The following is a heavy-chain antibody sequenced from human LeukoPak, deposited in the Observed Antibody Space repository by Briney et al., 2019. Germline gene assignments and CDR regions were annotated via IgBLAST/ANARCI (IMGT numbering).Heavy chain of an antibody. Sequence: SVKVSCKASGGTFSSYAISWVRQAPGQGLEWMGRIIPIFGIANYAQKFQGRVTITADKSTSTAYTELSSLRSEDTAVYYCAVVTSLGGFDYWGQGTLVTVSS. CDR1: GGTFSSYA. D-gene: IGHD2-21*02. CDR2: IIPIFGIA. V-gene: IGHV1-69*04. CDR3: AVVTSLGGFDY. J-gene: IGHJ4*02.